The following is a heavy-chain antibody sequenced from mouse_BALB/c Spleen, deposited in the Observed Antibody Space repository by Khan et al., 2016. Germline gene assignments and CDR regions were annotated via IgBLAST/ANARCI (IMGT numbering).Heavy chain of an antibody. CDR3: AEDYYGSNWFPY. CDR2: LNTNTGEP. Sequence: QIQLVQSGPELKKPGETVKISCKASGYTFTNYGMNWVKQAPGKGLKWRGWLNTNTGEPTYAEELKGRFAFSLETSARTAYLQIKHLKNEDTATYFCAEDYYGSNWFPYWGQGSLVTVPA. CDR1: GYTFTNYG. J-gene: IGHJ3*01. V-gene: IGHV9-3*02. D-gene: IGHD1-1*01.